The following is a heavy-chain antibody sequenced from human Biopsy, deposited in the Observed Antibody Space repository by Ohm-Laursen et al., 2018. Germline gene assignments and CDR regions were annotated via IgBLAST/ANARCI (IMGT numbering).Heavy chain of an antibody. CDR3: AKDRYTGKYYYYYGMDV. D-gene: IGHD1-14*01. CDR1: GFTFDDYA. V-gene: IGHV3-9*01. CDR2: ISWNSDSI. Sequence: SSLRLSCSASGFTFDDYAMHWVRQAPGKGLEWVSGISWNSDSICYADSVKGRFTISRDNAKKSLYLQMNSLRAEDTALYYCAKDRYTGKYYYYYGMDVWGQGTTVSVSS. J-gene: IGHJ6*02.